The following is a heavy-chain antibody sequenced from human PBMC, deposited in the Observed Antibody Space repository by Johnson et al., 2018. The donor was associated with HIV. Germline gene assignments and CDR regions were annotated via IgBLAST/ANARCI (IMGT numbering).Heavy chain of an antibody. J-gene: IGHJ3*02. CDR2: ISYDGSNK. Sequence: QVQLVESGGGLVQPGGSLRLSCAASGFTFSSYEMNWVRQAPGKGLEWVAVISYDGSNKYYADSVKGRFTISRDNSKNTLYLQMNSLRAEDTAVYYCASTSSGWFYAFDIWGQGTMVTVSS. V-gene: IGHV3-30-3*01. CDR3: ASTSSGWFYAFDI. CDR1: GFTFSSYE. D-gene: IGHD6-19*01.